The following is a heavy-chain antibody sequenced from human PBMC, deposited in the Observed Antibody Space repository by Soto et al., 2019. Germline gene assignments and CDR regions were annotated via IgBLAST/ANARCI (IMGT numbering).Heavy chain of an antibody. CDR2: VSGDGSST. CDR1: GFTFSSSW. CDR3: ARDPPMEYYDFWSGYTRKIDY. Sequence: GGSLRLSCAAFGFTFSSSWMHWVRQAPGKGLVWVSRVSGDGSSTNYADSVKGRFTISRDNAKNTLYLQMNSLRAEDTAVYYCARDPPMEYYDFWSGYTRKIDYWGQGTLVTVSS. J-gene: IGHJ4*02. D-gene: IGHD3-3*01. V-gene: IGHV3-74*01.